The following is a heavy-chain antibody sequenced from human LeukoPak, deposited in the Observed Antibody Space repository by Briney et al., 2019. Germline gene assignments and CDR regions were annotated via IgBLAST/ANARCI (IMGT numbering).Heavy chain of an antibody. V-gene: IGHV3-7*01. Sequence: LAGRSLRLSCAASGSTFSSYWMSWVRQAPGKGLEWVANIKKDGSEMYYVYSVKGRFTISRDNAKNSLYLQMNSLRAEDTAVYYCEGSAGYWGQGTLVTVSS. CDR1: GSTFSSYW. J-gene: IGHJ4*02. CDR2: IKKDGSEM. CDR3: EGSAGY.